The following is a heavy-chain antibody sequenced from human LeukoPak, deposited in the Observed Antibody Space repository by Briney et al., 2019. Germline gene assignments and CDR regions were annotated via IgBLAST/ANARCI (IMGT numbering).Heavy chain of an antibody. V-gene: IGHV4-59*08. D-gene: IGHD3-22*01. CDR1: GDSISGDY. Sequence: PSETLSLTCTVSGDSISGDYWSWIRQSPGKGLEWIGYFHHTAGTRYNPSLQSRVTISIDTSRKHFSLKLNSLSASDTAVYFCARLLDYDTSGDPDTFDIWGQGTMVTLSS. J-gene: IGHJ3*02. CDR3: ARLLDYDTSGDPDTFDI. CDR2: FHHTAGT.